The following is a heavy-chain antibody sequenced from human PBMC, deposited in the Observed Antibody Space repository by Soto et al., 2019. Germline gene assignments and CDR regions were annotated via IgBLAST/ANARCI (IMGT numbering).Heavy chain of an antibody. CDR3: ARDDCSSPSCYVY. CDR1: GFFFGSFG. CDR2: IQSDGSKK. V-gene: IGHV3-33*01. Sequence: GGSLRLSCAASGFFFGSFGMHWVRRAPGKGLEWVAAIQSDGSKKYYADSVKGRFTISRDNSKNTLDLQMDSLRAEDTGVYFCARDDCSSPSCYVYWGQGTPVTVSS. J-gene: IGHJ4*02. D-gene: IGHD2-2*01.